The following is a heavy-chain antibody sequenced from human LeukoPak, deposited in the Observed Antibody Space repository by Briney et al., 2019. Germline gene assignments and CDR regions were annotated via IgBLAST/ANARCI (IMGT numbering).Heavy chain of an antibody. D-gene: IGHD3-3*01. J-gene: IGHJ4*02. CDR1: GGSISSCY. CDR3: ARAISYYDFWSGPRGYYFDY. Sequence: SETLSLTCTVSGGSISSCYWSWIWQPPGKGMEWIGFIYFCGSTNYNPSLNSRVTISVDTSKNQFSLKLSSVTAADTAVYYCARAISYYDFWSGPRGYYFDYWGQGTLVTVSS. V-gene: IGHV4-59*08. CDR2: IYFCGST.